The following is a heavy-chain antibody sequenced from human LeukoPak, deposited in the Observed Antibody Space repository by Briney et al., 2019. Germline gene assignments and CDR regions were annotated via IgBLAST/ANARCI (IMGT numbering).Heavy chain of an antibody. J-gene: IGHJ3*02. V-gene: IGHV4-34*09. D-gene: IGHD3-3*01. CDR1: GGSFSGYY. CDR2: INHSGST. Sequence: SETLSLTCAVYGGSFSGYYWSWIRQPPGKGLEWIGEINHSGSTHYNPSLKSRVTISVDTSKNQFSLKLSSVTAADTAVYYCATNTPIFGDPNAFDIWGQGTMVTVSS. CDR3: ATNTPIFGDPNAFDI.